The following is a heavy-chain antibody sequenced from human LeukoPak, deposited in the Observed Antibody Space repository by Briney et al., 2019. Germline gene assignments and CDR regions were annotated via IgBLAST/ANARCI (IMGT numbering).Heavy chain of an antibody. CDR1: GFTFSNDE. J-gene: IGHJ4*02. CDR3: VLSVGPLSG. Sequence: GASLRLSCAASGFTFSNDEMNWGRQAPGKGLEWVSFISTSGGLIYYADSVKGRFTISRDNAKNSLYLQMNSLRAEDTAVYYCVLSVGPLSGWGQGTLVTVSS. D-gene: IGHD5/OR15-5a*01. CDR2: ISTSGGLI. V-gene: IGHV3-48*03.